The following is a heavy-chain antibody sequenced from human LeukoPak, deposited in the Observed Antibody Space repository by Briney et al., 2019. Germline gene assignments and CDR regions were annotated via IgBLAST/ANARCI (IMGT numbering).Heavy chain of an antibody. Sequence: GGSLRLSCAASGFTVSSNYMSWVRQAPGKGLEWVSVIYSGGSTYYADSVKGRFTISRDNSKNTLYLQMNSLRAEDTAVYYCANEESSYQYDSSGSLTGHWGQGTLVTVSS. CDR3: ANEESSYQYDSSGSLTGH. J-gene: IGHJ4*02. D-gene: IGHD3-22*01. V-gene: IGHV3-66*02. CDR2: IYSGGST. CDR1: GFTVSSNY.